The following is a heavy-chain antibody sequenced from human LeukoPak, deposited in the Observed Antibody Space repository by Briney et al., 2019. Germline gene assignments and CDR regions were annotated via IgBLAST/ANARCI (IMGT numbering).Heavy chain of an antibody. D-gene: IGHD1-26*01. J-gene: IGHJ4*02. CDR3: ARDGRYSGSYFGVFDY. Sequence: GGSLRLSCAASGFTFSTHWMHWVRQAPGKGLVWVSRMNGDGSSTKYADSVKGRFTISRDNAKNSLYLQMNSLRAEDTAVYYCARDGRYSGSYFGVFDYWGQGTLVTVSS. V-gene: IGHV3-74*01. CDR2: MNGDGSST. CDR1: GFTFSTHW.